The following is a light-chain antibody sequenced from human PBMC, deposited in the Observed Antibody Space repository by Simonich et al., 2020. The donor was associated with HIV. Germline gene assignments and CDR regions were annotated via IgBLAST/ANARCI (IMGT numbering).Light chain of an antibody. J-gene: IGKJ2*01. V-gene: IGKV3D-20*01. CDR1: QSVSINY. Sequence: EIVLTQSPGTLSLSPGEEATLSCRARQSVSINYLAWYPQPPGLAPRLLIYDASSRATGIPDRFSGFGSVTDFTITISRLEPEDFAVYYCQQYGSSPYTFGQGTKLEIK. CDR2: DAS. CDR3: QQYGSSPYT.